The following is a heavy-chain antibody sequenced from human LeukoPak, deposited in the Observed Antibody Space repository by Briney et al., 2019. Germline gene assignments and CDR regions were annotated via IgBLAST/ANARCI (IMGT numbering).Heavy chain of an antibody. J-gene: IGHJ3*02. CDR1: GRPISSYF. Sequence: SETPSLTCTVSGRPISSYFWTWIRQPPGKGLEWIGYIYYSGTTNYNPSLKSRITMSVDTSKNQFSLKLKSVTAADTAVYYCARAEGGDDAFDIWSQGTMVTVSS. V-gene: IGHV4-59*01. CDR3: ARAEGGDDAFDI. D-gene: IGHD6-25*01. CDR2: IYYSGTT.